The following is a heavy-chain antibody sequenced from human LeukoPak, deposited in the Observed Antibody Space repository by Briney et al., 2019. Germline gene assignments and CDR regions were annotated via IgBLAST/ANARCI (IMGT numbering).Heavy chain of an antibody. D-gene: IGHD3-10*01. CDR1: GGSFSGYY. CDR3: ARGRITMVRGVTTTYYFDY. CDR2: INHSGST. Sequence: SETLSLTCAVYGGSFSGYYWSWIRQPPGKGLEWIGEINHSGSTNYNPSLKRRVTISVDTSKNQFSLKLSSVTAADTAVYYCARGRITMVRGVTTTYYFDYWGQGTLVTVSS. V-gene: IGHV4-34*01. J-gene: IGHJ4*02.